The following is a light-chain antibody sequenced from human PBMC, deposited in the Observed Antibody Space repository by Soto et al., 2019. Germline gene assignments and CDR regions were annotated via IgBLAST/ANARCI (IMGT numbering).Light chain of an antibody. J-gene: IGKJ1*01. CDR1: QNVSYY. CDR3: QQRSNWPRT. CDR2: DAS. Sequence: EIVLTQSPATLSLSPGERATLSCRASQNVSYYLAWYQQKPGQAPRLLIYDASNRATGIPARFSGSGSGTDFSLTISSLEPEDFAVYYCQQRSNWPRTFGQGTKVEIK. V-gene: IGKV3-11*01.